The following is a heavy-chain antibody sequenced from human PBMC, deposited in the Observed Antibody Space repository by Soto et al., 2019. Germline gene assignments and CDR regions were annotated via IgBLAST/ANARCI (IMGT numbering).Heavy chain of an antibody. J-gene: IGHJ4*02. CDR1: GFTFSDAW. D-gene: IGHD3-3*01. CDR2: IQSKNDGGTS. V-gene: IGHV3-15*01. Sequence: GGSLRLSCAASGFTFSDAWMNWVRQAPGKGLEWVGRIQSKNDGGTSVYAAPVKGRFTISRDDSKNTLYLQMDSLKTEDTAVYYCTPIDFWSGHFYFDDWGQGTPVTVSS. CDR3: TPIDFWSGHFYFDD.